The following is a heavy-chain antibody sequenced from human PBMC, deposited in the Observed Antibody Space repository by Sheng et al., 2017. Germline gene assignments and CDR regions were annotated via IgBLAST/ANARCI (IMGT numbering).Heavy chain of an antibody. J-gene: IGHJ4*02. V-gene: IGHV4-38-2*02. Sequence: QVQLQESGPGLVKPSETLSLTCAVSGYPITSGNYWGWIRQPPGKGLEWIGYIFYSGNIYYNPSLESRVTISIDTSKNQFSLRLSSVTAADTAVYYCARDSPPSGTYFPRNDRYPEYYFDYWGRGTLVTVSS. CDR2: IFYSGNI. CDR1: GYPITSGNY. D-gene: IGHD1-26*01. CDR3: ARDSPPSGTYFPRNDRYPEYYFDY.